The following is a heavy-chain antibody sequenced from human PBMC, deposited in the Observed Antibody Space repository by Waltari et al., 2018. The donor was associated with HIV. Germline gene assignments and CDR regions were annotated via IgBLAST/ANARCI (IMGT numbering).Heavy chain of an antibody. J-gene: IGHJ6*02. V-gene: IGHV1-8*02. D-gene: IGHD2-8*01. CDR3: ASRTKGYCPSGLCLNIDV. CDR2: MNTKRGNA. CDR1: GYTFSSYE. Sequence: QEDLVQSGAEVKKLGASVKVSCKAIGYTFSSYEINWVRQAAGKGLEWVGWMNTKRGNAGYAKRFQVRDTMTRNSSTSTAYMELSGLTSEDTAVYYCASRTKGYCPSGLCLNIDVWGQGTTVTVSS.